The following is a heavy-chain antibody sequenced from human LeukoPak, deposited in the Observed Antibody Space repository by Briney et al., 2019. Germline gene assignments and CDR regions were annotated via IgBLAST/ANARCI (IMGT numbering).Heavy chain of an antibody. CDR1: GYTFTGYY. CDR2: INPNSGGT. CDR3: ARKRRPNTSGYHKITLDY. V-gene: IGHV1-2*02. Sequence: ASVKVSCKASGYTFTGYYMHWVRQAPGQGLEWMGWINPNSGGTNYAQKFQGRVTMTRDTSISTAYMELSRLRSDDTAVYYCARKRRPNTSGYHKITLDYWGQGTLVTVSS. J-gene: IGHJ4*02. D-gene: IGHD5-12*01.